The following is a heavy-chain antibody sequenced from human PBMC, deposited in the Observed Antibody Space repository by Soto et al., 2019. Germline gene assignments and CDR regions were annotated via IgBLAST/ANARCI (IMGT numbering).Heavy chain of an antibody. CDR3: ARVYSNYAVHYYYMDV. D-gene: IGHD4-4*01. V-gene: IGHV3-48*01. Sequence: PGGSLRLSCAASGFTFSSYSMNWVRQAPWKGLEWVSYISSSSSTIYYADSVKGRFTISRDNAKNSLYLQMNSLRAEDTAVYYCARVYSNYAVHYYYMDVWGKGTTVTVSS. J-gene: IGHJ6*03. CDR1: GFTFSSYS. CDR2: ISSSSSTI.